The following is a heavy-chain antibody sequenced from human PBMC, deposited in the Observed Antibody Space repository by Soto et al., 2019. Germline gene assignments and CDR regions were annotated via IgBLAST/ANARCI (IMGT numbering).Heavy chain of an antibody. J-gene: IGHJ4*02. CDR2: ISYDGSNK. CDR3: ARADTAPPDYFDY. V-gene: IGHV3-30-3*01. Sequence: PGGSLRLSCAASGFTFSSYAMHWVRQAPGKGLEWVAVISYDGSNKYYADSVKGRFTISRDNSKNTLYLQMNSLRAEDTAVYYCARADTAPPDYFDYWGQRTLVTVSS. D-gene: IGHD5-18*01. CDR1: GFTFSSYA.